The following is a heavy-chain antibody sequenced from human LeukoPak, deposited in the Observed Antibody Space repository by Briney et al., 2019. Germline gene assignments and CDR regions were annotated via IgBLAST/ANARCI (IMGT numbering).Heavy chain of an antibody. J-gene: IGHJ4*02. CDR3: ARAYSYGSRVPFFDY. V-gene: IGHV4-34*01. Sequence: SETLSLTCAVYGGSFSGYYWSWIRQPPGKGLEWIGEINHSGSTNYNPSLKSRVTISVDTSKNQFSLKLSSVTAADTAVYYCARAYSYGSRVPFFDYWGQGTLVTVSS. D-gene: IGHD5-18*01. CDR1: GGSFSGYY. CDR2: INHSGST.